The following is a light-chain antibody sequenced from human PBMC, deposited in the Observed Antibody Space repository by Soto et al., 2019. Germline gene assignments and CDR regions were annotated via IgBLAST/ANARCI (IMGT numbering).Light chain of an antibody. CDR2: GAS. J-gene: IGKJ3*01. CDR3: QQYNDWPFT. V-gene: IGKV3D-15*01. CDR1: QSVSSR. Sequence: EIVMTQSPGTLSLSPGERATLSCRASQSVSSRLAWYQQKPGQAPRLLISGASSRATGIPARFSGSESGTEFTLTISSLQSEDFAVYYCQQYNDWPFTFGPGTKVDIK.